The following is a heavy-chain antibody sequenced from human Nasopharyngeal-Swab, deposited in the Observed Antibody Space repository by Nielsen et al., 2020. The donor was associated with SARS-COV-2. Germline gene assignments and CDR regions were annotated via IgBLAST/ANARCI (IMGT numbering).Heavy chain of an antibody. D-gene: IGHD1-1*01. CDR3: ARGRRSFPTDY. V-gene: IGHV3-74*01. J-gene: IGHJ4*02. CDR1: GFTFSSYW. CDR2: INSDGSST. Sequence: GGSLRLSCAASGFTFSSYWMHWVRQAPGKGLVWVSRINSDGSSTSYADSVKGRFTISRDNAKNTLYLQINSLRAEDTAVYYCARGRRSFPTDYWGQGTLVTVSS.